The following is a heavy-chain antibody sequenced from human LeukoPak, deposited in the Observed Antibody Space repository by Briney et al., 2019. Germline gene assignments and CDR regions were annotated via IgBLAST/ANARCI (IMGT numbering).Heavy chain of an antibody. V-gene: IGHV3-74*01. Sequence: GGSLRLSCAASGFTFSNYWMYWVRQAPGKGLVWVSGINTDGSNTYYADSVKGRLTISRDNAKNTLFLQMSSLGAEDTAVYYCARDTRRAHDYWGQGTLVTVSS. J-gene: IGHJ4*02. CDR3: ARDTRRAHDY. CDR1: GFTFSNYW. CDR2: INTDGSNT.